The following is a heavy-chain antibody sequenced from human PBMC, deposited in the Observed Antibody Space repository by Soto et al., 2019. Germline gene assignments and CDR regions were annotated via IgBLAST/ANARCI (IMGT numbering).Heavy chain of an antibody. D-gene: IGHD2-15*01. CDR1: GSNFNSHA. Sequence: EVQLLESGGGLVQPGGSLRLSCAASGSNFNSHAMTWVRQAPGKGLEWVSTISANIISTYYADSVKGRFTISRDNSKNTLYLQMSSLRVEDTAVYHCARVDTPTVRVGMDVWGQGTTVTVSS. J-gene: IGHJ6*02. CDR2: ISANIIST. V-gene: IGHV3-23*01. CDR3: ARVDTPTVRVGMDV.